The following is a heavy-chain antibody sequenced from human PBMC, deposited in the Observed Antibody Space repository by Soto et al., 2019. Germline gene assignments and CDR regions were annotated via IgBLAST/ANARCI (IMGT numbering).Heavy chain of an antibody. CDR3: ARLSYNWNDYYYHGMDV. CDR1: GYSFSSYW. D-gene: IGHD1-20*01. Sequence: PGGSLKISCKASGYSFSSYWNGWVRQIPGHGLEWMGIVFPDDADTRYSPSFQGKVSISVDKSITTAYLHWSSLKASDTAMYYCARLSYNWNDYYYHGMDVWGQGTTVTVYS. J-gene: IGHJ6*02. V-gene: IGHV5-51*01. CDR2: VFPDDADT.